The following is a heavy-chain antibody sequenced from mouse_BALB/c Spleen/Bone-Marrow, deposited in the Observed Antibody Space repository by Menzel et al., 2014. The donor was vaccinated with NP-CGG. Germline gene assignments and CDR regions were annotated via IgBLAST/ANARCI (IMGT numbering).Heavy chain of an antibody. V-gene: IGHV1-14*01. J-gene: IGHJ4*01. CDR3: VRGVYYDYDEGALDY. CDR1: GYTFTSYV. CDR2: INPYNDGT. D-gene: IGHD2-4*01. Sequence: VQLQQPGPELIKPGASVKMSCKASGYTFTSYVIHWVKQKPGQGLKWIGYINPYNDGTKYSEKFKGKATLTSDKSSSTAYMDLSSLASEDSAVYYCVRGVYYDYDEGALDYWGQGTSVTVSS.